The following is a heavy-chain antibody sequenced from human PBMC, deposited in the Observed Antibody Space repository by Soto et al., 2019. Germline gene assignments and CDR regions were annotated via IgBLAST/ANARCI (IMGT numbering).Heavy chain of an antibody. CDR2: IWYDGSNK. CDR1: GFTFSSYG. CDR3: ASHRKYSSGWHFDY. Sequence: QVQLVESGGGVVQPGRSLRLSCAASGFTFSSYGMHWVRQAPGKGLEWVAVIWYDGSNKYYADSVKGRFTISRDNSKNTLYLQMNSLRAEDTAVYYCASHRKYSSGWHFDYWGQGTLVTVSS. J-gene: IGHJ4*02. V-gene: IGHV3-33*01. D-gene: IGHD6-19*01.